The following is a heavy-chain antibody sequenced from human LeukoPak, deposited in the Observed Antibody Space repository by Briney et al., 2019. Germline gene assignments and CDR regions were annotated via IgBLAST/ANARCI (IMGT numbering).Heavy chain of an antibody. CDR2: ISYDGSNK. CDR1: GFTSSSYA. J-gene: IGHJ4*02. CDR3: AREGKNTYYYDSSGSGFDY. Sequence: GRSLRLSCAASGFTSSSYAMSWVRQAPGKGLEWVAVISYDGSNKYYADSVKGRFTISRDNSKNTLYLQMNSLRAEDTAVYYCAREGKNTYYYDSSGSGFDYWGQGTLVTVSS. V-gene: IGHV3-30*04. D-gene: IGHD3-22*01.